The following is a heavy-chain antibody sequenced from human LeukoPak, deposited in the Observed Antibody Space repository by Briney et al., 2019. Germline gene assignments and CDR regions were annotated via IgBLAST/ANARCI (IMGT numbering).Heavy chain of an antibody. J-gene: IGHJ4*02. V-gene: IGHV4-39*01. CDR1: GGSISSSSYY. CDR2: IYYSGIT. Sequence: PSETLSLTCTVSGGSISSSSYYWGWIRQPPGKGLEWIGSIYYSGITYYNPSLKSRVTISVDTSKNQFSLKLNSVTAADTAVYYCATPGLARAYWGQGTLVTVSS. CDR3: ATPGLARAY.